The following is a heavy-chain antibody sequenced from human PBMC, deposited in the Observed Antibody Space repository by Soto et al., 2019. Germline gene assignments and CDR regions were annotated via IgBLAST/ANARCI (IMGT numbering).Heavy chain of an antibody. V-gene: IGHV1-18*01. CDR3: ARVYRITMVRGELSEY. Sequence: QVQLVQSGAEVKKPGASVKVSCKASGYTFTSYGISWVRQAPGQGLEWMGWISAYDGNTNYAQKLQGRVTMTTDTSTSTAYMELRSLRSDDSAVYYCARVYRITMVRGELSEYWGQGTLVTVSS. CDR2: ISAYDGNT. J-gene: IGHJ4*02. CDR1: GYTFTSYG. D-gene: IGHD3-10*01.